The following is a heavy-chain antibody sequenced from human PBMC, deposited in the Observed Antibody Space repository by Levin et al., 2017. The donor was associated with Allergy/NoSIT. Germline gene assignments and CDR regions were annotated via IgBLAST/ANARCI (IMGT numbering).Heavy chain of an antibody. CDR2: ISWNSGSI. D-gene: IGHD3-16*02. CDR1: GFTFDDYA. J-gene: IGHJ4*02. Sequence: PGGSLRLSCAASGFTFDDYAMHWVRQAPGKGLEWVSGISWNSGSIGYADSVKGRFTISRDNAKNSLYLQMNSLRAEDTALYYCAKEGWSGRWYFDYWGQGTLVTVSS. V-gene: IGHV3-9*01. CDR3: AKEGWSGRWYFDY.